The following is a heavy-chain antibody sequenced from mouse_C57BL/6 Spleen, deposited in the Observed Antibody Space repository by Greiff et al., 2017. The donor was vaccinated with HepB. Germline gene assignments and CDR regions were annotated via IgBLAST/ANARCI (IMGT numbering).Heavy chain of an antibody. V-gene: IGHV1-64*01. Sequence: QVQLQQPGAELVKPGASVKLSCKASGYTFTSYWMHWVKQRPGQGLEWIGMIHPNSGSTNYNEKFKSKATLTVDKSSSTAYMQLSSLTSEDSAVYYCARVSLYYDYDEVFAYWGQGTLVTVSA. CDR1: GYTFTSYW. J-gene: IGHJ3*01. CDR3: ARVSLYYDYDEVFAY. D-gene: IGHD2-4*01. CDR2: IHPNSGST.